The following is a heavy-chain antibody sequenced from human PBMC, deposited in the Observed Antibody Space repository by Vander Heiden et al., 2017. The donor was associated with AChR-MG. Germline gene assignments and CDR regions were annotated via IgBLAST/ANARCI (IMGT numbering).Heavy chain of an antibody. Sequence: EVQLLESGGGLVQPGGSLRLSCAASGFPFGNEAMSWVRQDPGKGLGGVSAISGSGGTTDYADSVKGRFTISRDNSKNTLYLQMNSLRAEDTAVYYCAKDDSSGWYWYFDVWGRGTLVTVSS. D-gene: IGHD6-19*01. J-gene: IGHJ2*01. CDR3: AKDDSSGWYWYFDV. V-gene: IGHV3-23*01. CDR1: GFPFGNEA. CDR2: ISGSGGTT.